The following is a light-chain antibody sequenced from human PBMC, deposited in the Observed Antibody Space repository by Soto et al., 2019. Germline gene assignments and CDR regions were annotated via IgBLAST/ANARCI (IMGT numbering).Light chain of an antibody. CDR2: AAS. CDR3: QPATTFPPP. J-gene: IGKJ4*01. V-gene: IGKV1-12*01. CDR1: QAISNW. Sequence: DTQMTQSPSSVSASVGDRVIITCRTSQAISNWLAWYQHKPGKAPKLLIYAASSLQSGVPSRFSRSGSETDMTVTIASLQPEDYANDYRQPATTFPPPVAGGTKVDI.